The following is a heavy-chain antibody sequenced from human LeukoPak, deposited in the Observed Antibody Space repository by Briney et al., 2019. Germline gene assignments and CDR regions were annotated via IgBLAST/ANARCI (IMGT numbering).Heavy chain of an antibody. Sequence: PSETLSLTCTVSGGSISSSSYYWGWIRQPPGKGLEWIGSIYYSGSTYYNPSLKSRVTISVDTSKNQFSLKLSSVTAADTAVYYCARVSSTSCYGSWICYYYGMDVWGQGTTVTVSS. V-gene: IGHV4-39*01. D-gene: IGHD2-2*01. CDR3: ARVSSTSCYGSWICYYYGMDV. CDR1: GGSISSSSYY. J-gene: IGHJ6*02. CDR2: IYYSGST.